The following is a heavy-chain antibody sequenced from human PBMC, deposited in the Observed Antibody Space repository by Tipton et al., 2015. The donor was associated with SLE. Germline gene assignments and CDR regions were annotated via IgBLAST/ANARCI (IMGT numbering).Heavy chain of an antibody. CDR1: GFTFSSYG. Sequence: SLRLSCAASGFTFSSYGMHWVRQAPGKGLEWVAVIWHDRSNKYYADSVKGRFTISRDNSKNTLYLQMNSLRAEDTAVYYCARDRPRVAGDAFDIWGQGTMVTVSS. J-gene: IGHJ3*02. D-gene: IGHD2-15*01. CDR3: ARDRPRVAGDAFDI. V-gene: IGHV3-33*01. CDR2: IWHDRSNK.